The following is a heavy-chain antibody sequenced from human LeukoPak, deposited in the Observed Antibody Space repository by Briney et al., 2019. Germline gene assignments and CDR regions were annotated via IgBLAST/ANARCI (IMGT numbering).Heavy chain of an antibody. CDR1: GGSISGYY. CDR2: VYTSGST. V-gene: IGHV4-4*07. Sequence: PSETLSLTCSVPGGSISGYYWTWIRQPAGKGLEWIGRVYTSGSTHYNPSLKTRLTMSVDTSKNQFSLKLSSVTAADTAVYYCAKALGYSGYDIPFDYWGQGTLVTVSS. CDR3: AKALGYSGYDIPFDY. D-gene: IGHD5-12*01. J-gene: IGHJ4*02.